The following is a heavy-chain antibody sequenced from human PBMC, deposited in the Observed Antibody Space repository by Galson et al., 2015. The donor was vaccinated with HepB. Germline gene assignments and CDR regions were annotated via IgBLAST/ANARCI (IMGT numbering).Heavy chain of an antibody. CDR3: ARPSSAPVYSSSWYFPGAFDI. J-gene: IGHJ3*02. V-gene: IGHV3-30*04. Sequence: SLRLSCAASGFTLSSYAMHWVRQAPGKGLEWVAVISYDGSNKYYADSVKGRFTISRDNSKNTLYLQMNSLRAEDTAVYYCARPSSAPVYSSSWYFPGAFDIWGQGTMVTVSS. CDR1: GFTLSSYA. CDR2: ISYDGSNK. D-gene: IGHD6-13*01.